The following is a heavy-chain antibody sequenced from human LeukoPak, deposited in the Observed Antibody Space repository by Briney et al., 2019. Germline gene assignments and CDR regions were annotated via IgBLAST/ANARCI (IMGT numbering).Heavy chain of an antibody. CDR1: GFPFSYW. D-gene: IGHD2-21*01. Sequence: GGSLRLSCAASGFPFSYWMTWVRQAPGKGLEWVANIKHDGSEKNYVDSVKGRLTISRDNAKNSLYLQMNSLRAEDTAVYYCARNRRCCGEDYWGQGSLVTVSS. V-gene: IGHV3-7*01. CDR2: IKHDGSEK. CDR3: ARNRRCCGEDY. J-gene: IGHJ4*02.